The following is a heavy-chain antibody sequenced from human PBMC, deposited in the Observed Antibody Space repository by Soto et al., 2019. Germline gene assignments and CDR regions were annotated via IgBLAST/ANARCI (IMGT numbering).Heavy chain of an antibody. V-gene: IGHV1-8*01. CDR2: MNPNSGNT. CDR1: GYAFPSYD. CDR3: ARGSYSGYDGYYYYGMDV. D-gene: IGHD5-12*01. Sequence: QVQLVQSGAEVKKPGASVKVSCKASGYAFPSYDINWVRQATGQGLEWMGWMNPNSGNTGYAQKFQGRVTMTRNTSRSTAYMELSSLRSEDAAVYYCARGSYSGYDGYYYYGMDVWGKGTTVTVSA. J-gene: IGHJ6*04.